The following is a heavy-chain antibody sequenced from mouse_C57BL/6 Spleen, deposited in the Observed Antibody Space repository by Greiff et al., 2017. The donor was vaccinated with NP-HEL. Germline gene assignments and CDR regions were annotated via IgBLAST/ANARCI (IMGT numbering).Heavy chain of an antibody. CDR2: ISSGGDYI. V-gene: IGHV5-9-1*02. J-gene: IGHJ1*03. CDR3: TREGGWYFDV. CDR1: GFTFSSYA. Sequence: EVNVVESGEGLVKPGGSLKLSCAASGFTFSSYAMSWVRQTPEKRLEWVAYISSGGDYIYYADTVKGRFTISRDNARNTLYLQMSSLKSEDTAMYYCTREGGWYFDVWGTGTTVTVSS.